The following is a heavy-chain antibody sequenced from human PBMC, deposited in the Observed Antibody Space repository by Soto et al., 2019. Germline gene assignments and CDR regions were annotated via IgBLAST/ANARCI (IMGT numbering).Heavy chain of an antibody. CDR2: INHSGST. CDR3: ARVGHCSGGSCYYFDY. Sequence: SETLSLTCAAYGGSFSGYYWSWIRQPPGKGLEWIGEINHSGSTNYNPSLKSRVTISVDTSKNQFSLKLSSVTAADTAVYYCARVGHCSGGSCYYFDYWGQGTLVTVSS. CDR1: GGSFSGYY. J-gene: IGHJ4*02. D-gene: IGHD2-15*01. V-gene: IGHV4-34*01.